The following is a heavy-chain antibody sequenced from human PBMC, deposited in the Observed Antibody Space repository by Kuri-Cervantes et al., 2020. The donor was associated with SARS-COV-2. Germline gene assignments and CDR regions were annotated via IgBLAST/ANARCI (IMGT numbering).Heavy chain of an antibody. V-gene: IGHV4-59*01. CDR2: IHYSGST. CDR1: GGSIRSYY. Sequence: SETLSLTCTVSGGSIRSYYWSWIRQPPGKGLEWIGFIHYSGSTNYNPSLKSRVTMSLDTSKNQFSLRLTSVTAADTAVYYCALQRAFLSGYWSWGQGTLVTVSS. CDR3: ALQRAFLSGYWS. D-gene: IGHD3-3*01. J-gene: IGHJ4*02.